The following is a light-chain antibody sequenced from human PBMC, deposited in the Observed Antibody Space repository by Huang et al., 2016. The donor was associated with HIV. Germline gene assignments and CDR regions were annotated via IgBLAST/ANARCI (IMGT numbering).Light chain of an antibody. CDR2: GAS. V-gene: IGKV3-15*01. CDR1: QSVSSN. J-gene: IGKJ2*01. CDR3: QQYNNGYT. Sequence: EIVMTQSPATLSVSPGERATLSCRASQSVSSNLAWYQQKPCQAPRLLIYGASTRATVIPARFSGSGSGTEFTLTISSLQSEDFAVYYCQQYNNGYTFGQGTKLEIK.